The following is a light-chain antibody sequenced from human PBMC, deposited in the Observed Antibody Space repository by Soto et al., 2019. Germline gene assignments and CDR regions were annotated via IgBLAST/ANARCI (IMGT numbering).Light chain of an antibody. CDR1: QSVSSSY. V-gene: IGKV3-20*01. Sequence: EIVLTQFPGTLPLSPGERANLSCRASQSVSSSYLAWYEQKPGQAPRLLISGASSRATGIPDRFSGSGSGTDFTLTISRLEPEDFAVYYCQQYGSSPRTFGQGTKVEIK. CDR2: GAS. J-gene: IGKJ1*01. CDR3: QQYGSSPRT.